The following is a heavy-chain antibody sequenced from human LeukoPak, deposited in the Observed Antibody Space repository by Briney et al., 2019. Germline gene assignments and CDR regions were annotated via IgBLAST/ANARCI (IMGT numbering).Heavy chain of an antibody. J-gene: IGHJ3*02. CDR2: IYPGDSDT. D-gene: IGHD2-8*01. Sequence: GESLRISCKASGYSFSTFWIGWVRQMPGKGLEWMGIIYPGDSDTIYGPSFQGQVTISADKSTTTAYLQWSSLKASDTAMYYCATTMVYAISRAFDIWGQGTMVTVSS. CDR3: ATTMVYAISRAFDI. CDR1: GYSFSTFW. V-gene: IGHV5-51*01.